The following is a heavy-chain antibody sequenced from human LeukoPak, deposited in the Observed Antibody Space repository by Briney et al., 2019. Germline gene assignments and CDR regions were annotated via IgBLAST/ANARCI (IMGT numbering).Heavy chain of an antibody. D-gene: IGHD1-26*01. Sequence: ASVKVSCKTSGYSFTGYYVHWVRQAPGQGLERMGWIHPNSGGTNYAQRFHDWVTMTRDTSTRTAYMELRLRSDDTAVYYCARGMDLLGLYYFDYWGQGTLVSVSS. J-gene: IGHJ4*02. CDR2: IHPNSGGT. V-gene: IGHV1-2*04. CDR1: GYSFTGYY. CDR3: ARGMDLLGLYYFDY.